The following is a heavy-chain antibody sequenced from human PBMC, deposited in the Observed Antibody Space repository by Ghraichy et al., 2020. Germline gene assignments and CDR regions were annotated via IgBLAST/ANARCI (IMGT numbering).Heavy chain of an antibody. D-gene: IGHD6-6*01. J-gene: IGHJ6*03. CDR2: ISAYNGNT. Sequence: ASVKVSCKASGYTFTSYGISWVRQAPGQGLEWMGWISAYNGNTNYAQKLQGRVTMTTDTSTSTAYMELRSLRSDDTAVYYCAYSSSSAGYYYYYMDVWGKGTMVTGSS. V-gene: IGHV1-18*01. CDR1: GYTFTSYG. CDR3: AYSSSSAGYYYYYMDV.